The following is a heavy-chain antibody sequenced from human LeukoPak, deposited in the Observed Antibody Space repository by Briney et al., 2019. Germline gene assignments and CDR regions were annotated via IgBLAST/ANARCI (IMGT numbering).Heavy chain of an antibody. CDR3: ARVSYYGSGPDAFDI. V-gene: IGHV4-61*02. Sequence: NTSETLSLTCTVSGGSISSGSYYWSWIRQPAGKGLEWIGRIYTSGSTNYNPSLKSRVTISVDTSKNQFSLKLSSVTAADTAVYYCARVSYYGSGPDAFDIWGQGTMVTVSS. D-gene: IGHD3-10*01. CDR1: GGSISSGSYY. J-gene: IGHJ3*02. CDR2: IYTSGST.